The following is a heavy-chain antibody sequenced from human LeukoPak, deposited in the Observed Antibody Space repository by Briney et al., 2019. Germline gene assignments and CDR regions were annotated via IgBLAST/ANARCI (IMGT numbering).Heavy chain of an antibody. V-gene: IGHV3-23*01. CDR1: GFTFSSYA. Sequence: GGSLRLSCAASGFTFSSYAMSWVRQAPGKGLEWVSAISGSGGSTYYADSVKGRFTISRENSKNTLYLQMNSLRAEDTAVYYCASGDIVLMVYALAQVYFDYWGQGTLVTVSS. CDR2: ISGSGGST. CDR3: ASGDIVLMVYALAQVYFDY. D-gene: IGHD2-8*01. J-gene: IGHJ4*02.